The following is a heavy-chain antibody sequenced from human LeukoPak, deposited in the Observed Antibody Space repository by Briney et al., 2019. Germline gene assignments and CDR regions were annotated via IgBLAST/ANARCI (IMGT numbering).Heavy chain of an antibody. Sequence: PGGSLRLSCAASGFTVSSNYMSWVRQAPGKGLEWVSGINWNGGRTGYADSVKGRFTISRDNAKNSLYLQMNSLRAEDMALYYCARDLRGYSYGHWYFDLWGRGTLVTVSS. CDR1: GFTVSSNY. V-gene: IGHV3-20*04. CDR3: ARDLRGYSYGHWYFDL. J-gene: IGHJ2*01. D-gene: IGHD5-18*01. CDR2: INWNGGRT.